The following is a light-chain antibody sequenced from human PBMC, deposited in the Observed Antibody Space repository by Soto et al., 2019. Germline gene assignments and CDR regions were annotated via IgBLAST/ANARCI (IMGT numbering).Light chain of an antibody. Sequence: DIQMTQSPSTLSASIGDRVTITCRASQNISSRLSWYQQKPGKAPNLLIYQASILESGVPSRFSGSGSGTEFSLTISSLQPDDFATFYCQQYNLNSLSFGGGTKVEIK. CDR1: QNISSR. J-gene: IGKJ4*01. V-gene: IGKV1-5*03. CDR2: QAS. CDR3: QQYNLNSLS.